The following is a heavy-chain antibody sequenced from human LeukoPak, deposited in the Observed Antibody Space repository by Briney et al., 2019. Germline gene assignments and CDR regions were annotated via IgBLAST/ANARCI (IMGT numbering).Heavy chain of an antibody. Sequence: PGGSLRLSCAASGFTFSSYEMNWVRQAPGKGLEWVSYISSSGSTIHYADSVKGRFTISRDNAKNPLYLQMNSLRAEDTAVYYCVELGITMIGGVWGKGTTVTISS. J-gene: IGHJ6*04. CDR1: GFTFSSYE. D-gene: IGHD3-10*02. CDR3: VELGITMIGGV. V-gene: IGHV3-48*03. CDR2: ISSSGSTI.